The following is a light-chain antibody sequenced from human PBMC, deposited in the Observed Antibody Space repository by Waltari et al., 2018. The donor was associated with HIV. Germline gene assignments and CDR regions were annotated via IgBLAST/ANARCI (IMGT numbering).Light chain of an antibody. V-gene: IGKV1-39*01. CDR1: QNISSY. J-gene: IGKJ4*01. CDR2: AAS. Sequence: DLQMTQSPSSLSASVGDRVTIPCRASQNISSYLNWYQQKPGKGPNLLIYAASSLQSGAPSRFSGSGSGTNFTLTISSLQPEDFATYYCQQTYTTPPTFGGGSRVEIK. CDR3: QQTYTTPPT.